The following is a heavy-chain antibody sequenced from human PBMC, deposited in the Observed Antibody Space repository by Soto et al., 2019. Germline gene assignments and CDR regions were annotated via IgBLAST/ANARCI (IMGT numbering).Heavy chain of an antibody. D-gene: IGHD2-15*01. Sequence: SETLSLTCTVSGGSISSYYWSWIRQPPGKGLEWIGYIYYSGSTNYNPSLKSRVTISVDTSKNQFSLKLSSVTAADTAVYYCARKGGNWFDPWGQETLATVSS. CDR2: IYYSGST. CDR3: ARKGGNWFDP. J-gene: IGHJ5*02. V-gene: IGHV4-59*08. CDR1: GGSISSYY.